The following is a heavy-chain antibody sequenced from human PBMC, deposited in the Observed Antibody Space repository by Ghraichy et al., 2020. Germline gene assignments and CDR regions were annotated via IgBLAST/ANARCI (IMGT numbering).Heavy chain of an antibody. J-gene: IGHJ4*02. Sequence: SETLSLSCVVSGDSFRSDNWWNWVRQPPGKGLEWIGEAHHSGSTNYSPSLKSRVTILLDESKNQFSLRLSSVTAADTAVYYCATRKYYDGTGYYPDWGQGTLVTVSS. CDR2: AHHSGST. CDR1: GDSFRSDNW. V-gene: IGHV4-4*02. CDR3: ATRKYYDGTGYYPD. D-gene: IGHD3-22*01.